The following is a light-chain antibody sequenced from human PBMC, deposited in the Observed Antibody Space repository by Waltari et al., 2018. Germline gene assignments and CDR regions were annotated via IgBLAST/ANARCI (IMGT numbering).Light chain of an antibody. J-gene: IGKJ1*01. CDR1: QDIGTE. CDR2: AAS. CDR3: LQDKNYPRT. V-gene: IGKV1-6*02. Sequence: AIQMTQSPSSLSAFVGDSVTITCRATQDIGTELAWYQQRPGEAPTVLIYAASRLQHGVPSRFSGSGSGTYFTLTISSLQPEDFATYYCLQDKNYPRTFGQGTKVKV.